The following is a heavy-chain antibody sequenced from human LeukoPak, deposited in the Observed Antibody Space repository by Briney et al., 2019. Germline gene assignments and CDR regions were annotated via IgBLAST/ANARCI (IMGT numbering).Heavy chain of an antibody. V-gene: IGHV1-18*01. D-gene: IGHD3-10*01. CDR3: ARDGWFGDLDAFDI. CDR2: ISTYNGNT. CDR1: GYTFSTYG. Sequence: ASVRVSCKASGYTFSTYGISWVRQAPGQGLEWMGWISTYNGNTNHAQKLQGRVTMTTDTSTSTAYMELRSLRSDDTAVYYCARDGWFGDLDAFDIWGQGTMVIVSS. J-gene: IGHJ3*02.